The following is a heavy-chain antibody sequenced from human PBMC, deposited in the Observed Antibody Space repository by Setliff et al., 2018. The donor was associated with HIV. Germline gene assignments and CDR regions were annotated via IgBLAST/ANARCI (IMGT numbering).Heavy chain of an antibody. V-gene: IGHV3-15*01. CDR1: EFTFSSYA. J-gene: IGHJ4*02. CDR2: IKSQTDGGTI. Sequence: PGGSLRLSCVASEFTFSSYAMDWVRQAPGKGLEWVARIKSQTDGGTIDYAAPVKDRFTISRDDSKSTLYLQMNSLKSEDTALYYCTTGLMTVFGVITDCWGQGALVTVSS. CDR3: TTGLMTVFGVITDC. D-gene: IGHD3-3*01.